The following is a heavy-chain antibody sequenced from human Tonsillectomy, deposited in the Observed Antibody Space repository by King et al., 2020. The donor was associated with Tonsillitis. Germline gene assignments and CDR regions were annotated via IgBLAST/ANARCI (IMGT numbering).Heavy chain of an antibody. CDR1: GGSISSSTYY. V-gene: IGHV4-39*01. CDR2: IYYSGST. CDR3: ARHVRLEWLFRV. Sequence: QLQESGPGLVKPSETLSLTCTVSGGSISSSTYYWGWIRQPPGKGLEWIGSIYYSGSTYSNPSLKSRVTISVDTSNNQFSLKLSSVTAADTAVYYCARHVRLEWLFRVWGQGTTVTVSS. J-gene: IGHJ6*02. D-gene: IGHD3-3*01.